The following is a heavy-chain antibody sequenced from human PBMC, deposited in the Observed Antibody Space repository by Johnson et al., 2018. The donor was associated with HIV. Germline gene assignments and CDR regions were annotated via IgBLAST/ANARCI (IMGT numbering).Heavy chain of an antibody. CDR3: ARDGTCGYGDYVGRAFDI. CDR1: GFTFNSYA. D-gene: IGHD4-17*01. CDR2: ISYDGSNK. J-gene: IGHJ3*02. V-gene: IGHV3-30*04. Sequence: QVQLVESGGGVVQPGRSLRLSCAASGFTFNSYAMHWVRQAPGKGLEWVAIISYDGSNKYYADSVKGRFPLSRDNSKHTLYLQMNSLRAEDTAVYYCARDGTCGYGDYVGRAFDIWCQGTMVTVSS.